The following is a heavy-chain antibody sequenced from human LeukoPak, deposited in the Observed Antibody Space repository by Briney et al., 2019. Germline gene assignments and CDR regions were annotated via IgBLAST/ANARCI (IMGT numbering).Heavy chain of an antibody. CDR1: GGTFSSYA. CDR2: IIPIFGTA. J-gene: IGHJ5*02. V-gene: IGHV1-69*13. CDR3: ARGSVRTQLFDP. Sequence: GASVKVSCKASGGTFSSYAISWVRHAPGQGLEWMGGIIPIFGTANYAQKFQGRVTITADESTSTAYMELSSLRSEDTAVYYCARGSVRTQLFDPWGQGTLVTVSS. D-gene: IGHD1-14*01.